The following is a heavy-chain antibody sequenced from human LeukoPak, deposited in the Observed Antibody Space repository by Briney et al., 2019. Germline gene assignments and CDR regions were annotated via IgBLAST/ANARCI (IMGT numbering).Heavy chain of an antibody. CDR1: GFTFSSYW. J-gene: IGHJ4*02. Sequence: GSLRLSCAASGFTFSSYWMHWVRQAPGKGLVWVSRINSDGSSTSYADSVEGRFTISRDNAKNTLYLQMNSLRAEDTAVYYCARDASEYYFDYWGQGTLVTVSS. V-gene: IGHV3-74*01. CDR2: INSDGSST. CDR3: ARDASEYYFDY. D-gene: IGHD3-10*01.